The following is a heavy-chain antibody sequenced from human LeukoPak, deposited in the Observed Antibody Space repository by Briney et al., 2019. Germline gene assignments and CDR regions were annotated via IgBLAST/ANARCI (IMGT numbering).Heavy chain of an antibody. V-gene: IGHV3-33*01. Sequence: PGGSLRLSCAASGFSLSNYGMHWVRQAPGKGLEWVAALLYDGNTKHYADSVKGRFTISRDISKNTFHLQMTSLTAEDTAVYYCARDHRPEIQYYYMDVWGKGTTVAVSS. CDR2: LLYDGNTK. J-gene: IGHJ6*03. CDR3: ARDHRPEIQYYYMDV. CDR1: GFSLSNYG. D-gene: IGHD1-14*01.